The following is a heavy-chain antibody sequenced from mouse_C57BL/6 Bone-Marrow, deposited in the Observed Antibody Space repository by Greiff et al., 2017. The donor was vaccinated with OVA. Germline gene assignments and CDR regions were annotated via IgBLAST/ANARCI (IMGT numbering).Heavy chain of an antibody. CDR1: GFTFSSYA. Sequence: EVKRVESGGGLVKPGGSLKLSCAASGFTFSSYAMSWVRQTPEKRLEWVATISDGGSYTYYPDNVKGRFTISRDNAKNNLYLQMSHLKSEDTAMYYCARHNWDWYWGQGTTLTVSS. J-gene: IGHJ2*01. V-gene: IGHV5-4*03. CDR3: ARHNWDWY. CDR2: ISDGGSYT. D-gene: IGHD4-1*01.